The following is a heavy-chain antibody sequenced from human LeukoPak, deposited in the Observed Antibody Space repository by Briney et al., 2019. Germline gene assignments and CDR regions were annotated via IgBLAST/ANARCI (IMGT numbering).Heavy chain of an antibody. CDR3: ARDRSMSGWYIDL. D-gene: IGHD2/OR15-2a*01. Sequence: GGSLRLCCAAFGFTFSSYGMHWVRQAPGKGLERVAVIWYDGSNKYYPDSVQGRFTITRDNSKNTLYLQVNSLRAEDTAVYYCARDRSMSGWYIDLWGRGTLVTVSS. CDR2: IWYDGSNK. V-gene: IGHV3-33*01. CDR1: GFTFSSYG. J-gene: IGHJ2*01.